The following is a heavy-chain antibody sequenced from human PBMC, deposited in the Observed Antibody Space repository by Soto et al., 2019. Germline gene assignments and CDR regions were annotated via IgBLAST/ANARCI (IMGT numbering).Heavy chain of an antibody. CDR2: ISGSGGST. Sequence: GGSLRLSCAASGFTFSSYAMSWVRQAPGKGLEWVSAISGSGGSTYYADSVKGRFTISRDNSKNTLYLQMNSLRDEDTAVYYCVRSFFCSGGSCYSISSHWGQGTLVTVSS. CDR1: GFTFSSYA. CDR3: VRSFFCSGGSCYSISSH. D-gene: IGHD2-15*01. J-gene: IGHJ4*02. V-gene: IGHV3-23*01.